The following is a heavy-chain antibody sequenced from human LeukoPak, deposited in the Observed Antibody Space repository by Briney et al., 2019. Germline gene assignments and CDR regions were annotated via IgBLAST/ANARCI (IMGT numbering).Heavy chain of an antibody. D-gene: IGHD3-3*01. Sequence: GGSLRLSCAASGFPFSSYSMNWVPQAPGKGLEWVSSISSSSSYIYYADSVKGRFTISRDNAKISLSLQMNSLRAEDTAVCYCARTYEPLDYWGQGTLVTVSS. V-gene: IGHV3-21*03. CDR3: ARTYEPLDY. CDR1: GFPFSSYS. J-gene: IGHJ4*02. CDR2: ISSSSSYI.